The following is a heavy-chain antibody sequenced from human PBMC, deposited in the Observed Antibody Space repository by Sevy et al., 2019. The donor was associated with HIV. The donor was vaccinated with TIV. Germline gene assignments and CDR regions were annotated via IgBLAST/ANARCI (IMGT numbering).Heavy chain of an antibody. CDR1: GYNLNTYG. D-gene: IGHD3-22*01. Sequence: ASVKVSCKASGYNLNTYGITWVRQAPGQGLEWVGWIGVNNGKTNYAARLQARISMTADTSTSTVYMELRTLTSDDTAMYFCARDSYYYDMHSSYRPPDYWGQGTLVTVSS. CDR2: IGVNNGKT. CDR3: ARDSYYYDMHSSYRPPDY. J-gene: IGHJ4*02. V-gene: IGHV1-18*01.